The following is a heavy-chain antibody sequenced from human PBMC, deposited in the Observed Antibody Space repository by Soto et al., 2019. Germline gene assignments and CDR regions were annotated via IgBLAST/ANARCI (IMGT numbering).Heavy chain of an antibody. Sequence: QVHLVESGGDVVQPGKSLTLSCAASGFTFNSYGIHWVRQAPGKGLEWVAVTSHDGGHKFYAHSVKGRFTISRDNSQNTVTLQVNSLSGDDSAVSYWATDPNKAGPRSYYSYGLDGAGEWTTVTVSA. V-gene: IGHV3-30*03. CDR2: TSHDGGHK. CDR1: GFTFNSYG. J-gene: IGHJ6*01. CDR3: ATDPNKAGPRSYYSYGLDG.